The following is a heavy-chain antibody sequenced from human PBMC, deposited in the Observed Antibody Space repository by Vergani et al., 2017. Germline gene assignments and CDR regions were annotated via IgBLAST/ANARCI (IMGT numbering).Heavy chain of an antibody. CDR2: IYRTCRT. CDR3: AGRSGIVYDIFSGTKYFFVF. V-gene: IGHV4-38-2*01. Sequence: QVQLQESGPGLVKPSETLSLTCAVSGFSIDNGYYWDWTRQPPGKGLEWIGSIYRTCRTHFNPSLKSRVTISVDTSNNHFSLRLNSPTAADTAVYYCAGRSGIVYDIFSGTKYFFVFWGQGTLVAVSS. CDR1: GFSIDNGYY. D-gene: IGHD3-9*01. J-gene: IGHJ4*02.